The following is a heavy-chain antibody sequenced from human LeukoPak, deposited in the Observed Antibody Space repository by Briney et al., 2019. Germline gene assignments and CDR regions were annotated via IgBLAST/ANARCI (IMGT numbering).Heavy chain of an antibody. Sequence: GGSLRLSCAASGFTFDGYAMHWVRQAPGXXLEWVXGXXWNSGSIGYADSVKGRFTISRDNAKNSLYLQMNSLRAEDTALYYCAKDKHRGWYYGNYFDYWGQGTLVTVSS. CDR2: XXWNSGSI. V-gene: IGHV3-9*01. CDR3: AKDKHRGWYYGNYFDY. CDR1: GFTFDGYA. J-gene: IGHJ4*02. D-gene: IGHD6-19*01.